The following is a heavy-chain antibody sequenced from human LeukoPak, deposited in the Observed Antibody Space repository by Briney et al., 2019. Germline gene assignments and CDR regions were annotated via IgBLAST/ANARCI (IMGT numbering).Heavy chain of an antibody. CDR3: ARLDYYYGMDV. CDR2: INTAGDP. J-gene: IGHJ6*02. CDR1: GFTFSSYD. V-gene: IGHV3-13*05. Sequence: GGSLRLSCAASGFTFSSYDMHWVRQATGKGLEWVSGINTAGDPYYPDSVKGRFTISRENARNSLYLQMNSLRAGDTAVYYCARLDYYYGMDVWGQGTTVTVSS.